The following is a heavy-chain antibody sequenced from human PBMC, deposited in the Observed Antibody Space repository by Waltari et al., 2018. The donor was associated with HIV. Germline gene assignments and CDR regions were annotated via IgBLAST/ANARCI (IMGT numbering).Heavy chain of an antibody. CDR3: ARDQDERYSNSWDY. D-gene: IGHD5-12*01. CDR1: GYTFTTHF. Sequence: QVQLVQSGTEVKKPGASVKVSCKTSGYTFTTHFMHWIRQTPGQGLEWMGLINPSGETTSYAQKFQDRVTMTWDISTSTFYMELSSLTSDDTAIYYCARDQDERYSNSWDYWGQGTLVTVSS. J-gene: IGHJ4*02. CDR2: INPSGETT. V-gene: IGHV1-46*01.